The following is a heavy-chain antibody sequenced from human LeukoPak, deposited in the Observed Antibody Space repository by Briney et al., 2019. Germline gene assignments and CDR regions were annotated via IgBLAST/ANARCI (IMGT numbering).Heavy chain of an antibody. CDR3: ARGRSSGWDYYYYYMDV. V-gene: IGHV1-8*01. CDR2: MNPNSGNT. Sequence: ASVKVSCKASGYTFTSYDINWVRQATGQGREWMGWMNPNSGNTGYAQKFQGRVTMTRNTSISTAYMELSSLRSEDTAVYYCARGRSSGWDYYYYYMDVWGKGTTVTVSS. D-gene: IGHD6-19*01. CDR1: GYTFTSYD. J-gene: IGHJ6*03.